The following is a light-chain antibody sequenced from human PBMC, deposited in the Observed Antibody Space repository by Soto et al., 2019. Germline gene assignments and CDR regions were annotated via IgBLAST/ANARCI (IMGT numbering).Light chain of an antibody. J-gene: IGKJ5*01. CDR2: GAS. CDR1: QNVDTKY. V-gene: IGKV3D-20*02. CDR3: QQRNIWPPVT. Sequence: EIVLTQSPGTLSLSPGERATLSCRASQNVDTKYLAWYQFKPGQAPRIIIFGASGRATGIPARFSGSGSGTDFTLTISSLEPEDSAIYYCQQRNIWPPVTFGQGTRLEIK.